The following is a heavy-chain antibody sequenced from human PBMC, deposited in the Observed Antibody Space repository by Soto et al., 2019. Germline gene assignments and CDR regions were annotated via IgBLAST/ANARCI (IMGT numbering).Heavy chain of an antibody. V-gene: IGHV3-43*01. Sequence: EVQLVESGGVVVQPGGSLRLSCAASGFTFDDYTMHWVRQAPGKGLEWVSLISWDGGSTYYADSVKGRFTISRDNSKNSLYLQMNRLRTEDTALYYCAKDGSTGYPGYYFDYWGQGTLVTVSS. CDR1: GFTFDDYT. J-gene: IGHJ4*02. D-gene: IGHD2-2*01. CDR3: AKDGSTGYPGYYFDY. CDR2: ISWDGGST.